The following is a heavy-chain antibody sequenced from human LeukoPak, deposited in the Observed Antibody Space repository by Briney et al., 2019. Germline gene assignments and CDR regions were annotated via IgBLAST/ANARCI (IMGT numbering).Heavy chain of an antibody. D-gene: IGHD3-22*01. Sequence: APETLSLTCTVSGGSISSSSYYWGWIRQPPGKGLEWIGSLYYSGSTYYNPSLKSRVTISVDTSKNQFSLKLNSVTAADTAVYYCARVTGYMIEDYFDYWGQGTLVTVSS. CDR2: LYYSGST. V-gene: IGHV4-39*07. J-gene: IGHJ4*02. CDR3: ARVTGYMIEDYFDY. CDR1: GGSISSSSYY.